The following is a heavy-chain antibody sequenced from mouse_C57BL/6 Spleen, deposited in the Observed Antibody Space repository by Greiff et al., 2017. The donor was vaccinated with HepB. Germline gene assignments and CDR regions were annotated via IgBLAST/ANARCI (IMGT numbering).Heavy chain of an antibody. CDR1: GFSLTSYG. V-gene: IGHV2-2*01. Sequence: VHLVESGPGLVQPSQSLSITCTVSGFSLTSYGVHWVRQSPGKGLEWLGVIWSGGSTDYNAAFISRLSISKDNSKSQVFFKMNSLQADDTAIYYCARYYLYAMDYWGQGTSVTVSS. D-gene: IGHD1-1*01. J-gene: IGHJ4*01. CDR3: ARYYLYAMDY. CDR2: IWSGGST.